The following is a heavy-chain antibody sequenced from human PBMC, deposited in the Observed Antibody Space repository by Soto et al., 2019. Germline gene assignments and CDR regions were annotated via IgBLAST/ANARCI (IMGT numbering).Heavy chain of an antibody. V-gene: IGHV3-21*01. CDR3: AGVLGCSSTSCYHDAFDI. D-gene: IGHD2-2*01. Sequence: PWGSLRLSCAASGFTFSSYSMNWVRQAPGKGLEWVSSISSSSSYIYYADSVKGRFTISRDNAKNSLYLQMNSLRVEDTAVYYCAGVLGCSSTSCYHDAFDIWGQGTMVTVSS. J-gene: IGHJ3*02. CDR2: ISSSSSYI. CDR1: GFTFSSYS.